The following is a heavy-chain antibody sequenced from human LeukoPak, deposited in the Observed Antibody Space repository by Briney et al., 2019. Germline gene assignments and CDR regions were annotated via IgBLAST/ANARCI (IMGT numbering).Heavy chain of an antibody. Sequence: PSETLSLTCTVSGGSISSHYWSWIRQPPGKGLEWIGYIYYSGSTNYNPSLKSRVTISVDTSKNPFSLKLSSVTAADTAVYYCAKGYYYDSSGPNNWFDPWGQGTLVTVSS. CDR2: IYYSGST. J-gene: IGHJ5*02. V-gene: IGHV4-59*11. CDR3: AKGYYYDSSGPNNWFDP. CDR1: GGSISSHY. D-gene: IGHD3-22*01.